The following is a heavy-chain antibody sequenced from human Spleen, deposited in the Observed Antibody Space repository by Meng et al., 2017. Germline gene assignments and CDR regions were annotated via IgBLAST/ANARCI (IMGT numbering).Heavy chain of an antibody. D-gene: IGHD4-23*01. Sequence: GESLKISCKGSGYSFTSYWIGWVRQMPEKGLEWVGIIYPADSDTRYSPSFQGHVTISADKSINTAYLQWSSLKASDTAMYYCARNYGGSNGYFDYWGPGTLVTVSS. J-gene: IGHJ4*02. CDR3: ARNYGGSNGYFDY. CDR1: GYSFTSYW. CDR2: IYPADSDT. V-gene: IGHV5-51*01.